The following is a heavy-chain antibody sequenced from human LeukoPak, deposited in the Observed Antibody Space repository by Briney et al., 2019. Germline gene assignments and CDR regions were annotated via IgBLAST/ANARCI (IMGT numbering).Heavy chain of an antibody. Sequence: GESLQISCKVSGSSFTSYWIGWVRQMPGKGLEWMGIIYPGDSDTRYSPSFQGQVTISADKSISTAYLQWSSLKASDTAMYYCARPDCSGGSCYYDYWGQGTLVTVSS. CDR2: IYPGDSDT. D-gene: IGHD2-15*01. CDR3: ARPDCSGGSCYYDY. V-gene: IGHV5-51*01. CDR1: GSSFTSYW. J-gene: IGHJ4*02.